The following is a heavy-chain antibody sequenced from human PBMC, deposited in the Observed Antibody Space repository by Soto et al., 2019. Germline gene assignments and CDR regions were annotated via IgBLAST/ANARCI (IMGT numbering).Heavy chain of an antibody. D-gene: IGHD2-15*01. Sequence: GGSLRLSCAASGFTFSSYAMHWVRQAPGKGLEWVAVITYDGSNKYYADSVKGRFTISRENSKNTLYLQMNSLRAEDPEVYYCARDHAQEMVAMHYYRDVWGKGTTVTVSS. V-gene: IGHV3-30*04. CDR2: ITYDGSNK. CDR1: GFTFSSYA. CDR3: ARDHAQEMVAMHYYRDV. J-gene: IGHJ6*03.